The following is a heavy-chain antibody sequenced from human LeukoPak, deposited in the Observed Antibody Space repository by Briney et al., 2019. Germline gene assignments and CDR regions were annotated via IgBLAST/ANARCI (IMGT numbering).Heavy chain of an antibody. CDR2: INHSGST. Sequence: PSGTLSLTCAVYGGSFSGYYWSWIRQPPGKGLEWIGEINHSGSTNYNPSLKSRVTISVDTSKNQFSLKLSSVTAADTAVYYCARGTHSYGRPIDYWGQGILVTVSS. J-gene: IGHJ4*02. CDR3: ARGTHSYGRPIDY. V-gene: IGHV4-34*01. D-gene: IGHD5-18*01. CDR1: GGSFSGYY.